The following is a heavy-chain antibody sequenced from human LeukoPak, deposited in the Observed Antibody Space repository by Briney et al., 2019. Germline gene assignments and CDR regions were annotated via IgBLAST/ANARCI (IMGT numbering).Heavy chain of an antibody. CDR1: GFTFSNYW. Sequence: GGSLRLSCAASGFTFSNYWMNWVRQAPGKGLEWVANIKQDGSARYYVDSVKGRFTISRDNAKNSLYLQMNSLGAEDTAVYYCARTIREQWLTIDYWGQGTLVTFSS. J-gene: IGHJ4*02. CDR3: ARTIREQWLTIDY. D-gene: IGHD6-19*01. CDR2: IKQDGSAR. V-gene: IGHV3-7*04.